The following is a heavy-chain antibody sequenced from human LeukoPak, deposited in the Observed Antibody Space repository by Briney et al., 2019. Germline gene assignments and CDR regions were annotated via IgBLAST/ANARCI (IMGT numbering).Heavy chain of an antibody. CDR3: ARRRGDNWFDP. V-gene: IGHV3-33*01. J-gene: IGHJ5*02. CDR1: GFTFSSYG. Sequence: PGGSLRLSCAASGFTFSSYGMHWVRQAPGKGLEWVAVIWYDGSNKYYADSVKGRFTISRDNSKNTLYLQMNRLRAEDTAVYYCARRRGDNWFDPWGQGTLVTVSS. D-gene: IGHD3-10*01. CDR2: IWYDGSNK.